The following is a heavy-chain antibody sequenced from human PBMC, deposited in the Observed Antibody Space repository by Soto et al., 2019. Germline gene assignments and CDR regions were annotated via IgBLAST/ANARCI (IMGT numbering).Heavy chain of an antibody. CDR2: IDHSGST. Sequence: QVQLQQWGAGLLKPSETLSLTCAVYGGSFSGYYWTWIRQPPGTGLEWIGEIDHSGSTTYNPSLKSRVTISVDTSNNQISLKLTSVTAADTAVYYCASDKITGLFDYWGQGTLVTVSS. CDR1: GGSFSGYY. J-gene: IGHJ4*02. CDR3: ASDKITGLFDY. D-gene: IGHD2-8*02. V-gene: IGHV4-34*01.